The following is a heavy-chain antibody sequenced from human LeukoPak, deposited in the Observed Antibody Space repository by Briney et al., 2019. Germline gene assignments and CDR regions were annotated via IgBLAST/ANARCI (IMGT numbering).Heavy chain of an antibody. Sequence: SETLSLTCTVSGGSIGRSSYYWGWIRQPPGKGLEGSGSIYYSGSTYYTPSLKSRVTISADTSKTQFSLKLSSVTAADTAVYYCARRMAVAGTGWFDPWGQGTLVTVSS. V-gene: IGHV4-39*01. CDR2: IYYSGST. D-gene: IGHD6-19*01. J-gene: IGHJ5*02. CDR3: ARRMAVAGTGWFDP. CDR1: GGSIGRSSYY.